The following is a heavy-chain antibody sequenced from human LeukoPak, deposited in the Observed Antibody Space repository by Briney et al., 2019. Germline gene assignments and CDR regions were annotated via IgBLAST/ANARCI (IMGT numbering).Heavy chain of an antibody. Sequence: GGSLRLSCAASGFTFTSYTMNWVRQAPGKGLEWVSSINSGSNYMYYADSVKGRFTISRDNAKNSLYLQMNNLRAEDTAVYYCSRDPTYHYDGSDSLDWGQGTLVTVSS. V-gene: IGHV3-21*01. CDR3: SRDPTYHYDGSDSLD. J-gene: IGHJ4*02. D-gene: IGHD3-22*01. CDR1: GFTFTSYT. CDR2: INSGSNYM.